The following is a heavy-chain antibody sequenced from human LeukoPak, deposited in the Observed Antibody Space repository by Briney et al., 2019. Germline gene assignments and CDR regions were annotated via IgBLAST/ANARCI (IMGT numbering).Heavy chain of an antibody. Sequence: GESLKISCKGSGYSFTSYWIGWVRQMPGKGLEWTGIIYPGDSDTRYSPSFQGQVTISADKSISTAYLQWSSLKASDTAMYYCARQNYYDSSGYYGNDAFDIWGQGTMVTVSS. CDR1: GYSFTSYW. CDR3: ARQNYYDSSGYYGNDAFDI. CDR2: IYPGDSDT. D-gene: IGHD3-22*01. J-gene: IGHJ3*02. V-gene: IGHV5-51*01.